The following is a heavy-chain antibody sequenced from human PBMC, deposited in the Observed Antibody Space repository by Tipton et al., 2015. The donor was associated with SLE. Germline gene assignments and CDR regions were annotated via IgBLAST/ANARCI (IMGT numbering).Heavy chain of an antibody. CDR2: IKNSGVGT. CDR1: GGTFSSYA. D-gene: IGHD6-13*01. J-gene: IGHJ4*02. CDR3: AKERAAAGVPYFDS. Sequence: SGAEVKKPGSSVKVSCKASGGTFSSYAMSWVRQVPGKGPEWVAGIKNSGVGTFYTDSVKGRFSISRDNSKNTLFLQMNSLGAEDMGVYFCAKERAAAGVPYFDSWGQGTLVIVSS. V-gene: IGHV3-23*01.